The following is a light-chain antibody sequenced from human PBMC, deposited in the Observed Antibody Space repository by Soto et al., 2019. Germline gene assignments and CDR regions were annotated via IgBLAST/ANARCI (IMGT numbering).Light chain of an antibody. Sequence: DIRMTKSPSTLSASVADRVTITCRASQSISSWLAWYQQKPGKAPKLLIYDASSLESGVPSTFSGSGSGTEFTLTISSLQPDDFATYYCQQYYTYWHMFGQGTKVDI. CDR2: DAS. CDR1: QSISSW. CDR3: QQYYTYWHM. J-gene: IGKJ1*01. V-gene: IGKV1-5*01.